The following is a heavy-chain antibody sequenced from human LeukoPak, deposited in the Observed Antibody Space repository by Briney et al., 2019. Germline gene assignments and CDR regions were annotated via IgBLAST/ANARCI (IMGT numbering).Heavy chain of an antibody. CDR3: ARSGSYSGSWYGY. CDR1: GYTFTGYY. CDR2: INPNSGGT. Sequence: GASVKVSCKASGYTFTGYYMHWVRQAPGQGLEWMGWINPNSGGTNYAQKFQGRVTMTRDTSISTAYMELSRLRSDDTAVYYCARSGSYSGSWYGYWGQGTLVTVSS. J-gene: IGHJ4*02. D-gene: IGHD6-13*01. V-gene: IGHV1-2*02.